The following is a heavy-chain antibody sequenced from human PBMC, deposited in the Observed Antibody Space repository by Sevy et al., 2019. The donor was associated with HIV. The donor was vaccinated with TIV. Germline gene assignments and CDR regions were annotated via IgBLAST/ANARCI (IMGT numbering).Heavy chain of an antibody. CDR2: ISSSGGCT. CDR1: GFTFISYT. CDR3: AKEEFSGYNFGY. D-gene: IGHD5-12*01. Sequence: GGSLRLSCVASGFTFISYTMSWVRQVPGKGREWVSPISSSGGCTYYGESVKGRFTISRDNSKNTVYLEINNLRAEDTALYYCAKEEFSGYNFGYWGQGTLVTVSS. V-gene: IGHV3-23*01. J-gene: IGHJ4*02.